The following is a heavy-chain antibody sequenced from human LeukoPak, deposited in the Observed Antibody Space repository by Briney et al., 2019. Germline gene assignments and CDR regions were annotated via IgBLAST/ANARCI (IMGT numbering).Heavy chain of an antibody. D-gene: IGHD4-23*01. V-gene: IGHV3-30*03. CDR3: ARDRGWQQPI. J-gene: IGHJ3*02. CDR2: ISYDGSNK. Sequence: PGGSLRLSCAASGFTFSSYGMHWVRQAPGKGLEWVAVISYDGSNKYYADSVKGRFTISRDNAKNSLYLQMNSLKAEDTAVYYCARDRGWQQPIWGQGTMVTVSS. CDR1: GFTFSSYG.